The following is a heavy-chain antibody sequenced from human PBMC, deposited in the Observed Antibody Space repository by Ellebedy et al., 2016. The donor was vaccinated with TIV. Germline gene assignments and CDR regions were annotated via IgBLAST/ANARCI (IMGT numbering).Heavy chain of an antibody. CDR3: AKGAASAGTLGY. V-gene: IGHV3-23*01. CDR2: ISGSGSST. Sequence: PSETLSLTCAASGFTFSSYAMSWVRQAPGKGLEWVSFISGSGSSTYYADSVKGRFTLSRDTSKSTLYLQMSSLTAEDTAVYYCAKGAASAGTLGYWGPGTLVIVSS. D-gene: IGHD1-1*01. CDR1: GFTFSSYA. J-gene: IGHJ4*02.